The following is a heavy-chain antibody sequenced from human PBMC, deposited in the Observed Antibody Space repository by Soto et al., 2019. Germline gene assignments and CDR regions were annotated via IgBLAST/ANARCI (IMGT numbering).Heavy chain of an antibody. CDR3: TRGARRVVIPPLEHKKEDGMDV. Sequence: HPGGSLRLSCAASGFTFSGSAMHWVRQASGKGLEWVGRIRSKANSYATAYAASVKGRFTISRDDSKNTAYLQMNSLKTEDTAVYYCTRGARRVVIPPLEHKKEDGMDVWGQGTKVTVSS. V-gene: IGHV3-73*01. CDR1: GFTFSGSA. CDR2: IRSKANSYAT. J-gene: IGHJ6*02. D-gene: IGHD3-22*01.